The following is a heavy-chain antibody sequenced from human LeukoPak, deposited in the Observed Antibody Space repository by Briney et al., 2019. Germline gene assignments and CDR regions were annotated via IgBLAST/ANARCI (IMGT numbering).Heavy chain of an antibody. CDR1: GYTFTRYD. Sequence: ASVKVSCKASGYTFTRYDINWVRQATGQGLEWMGWVNLNSGNTGYAQKFQGRVTITRDTSINTAYMELSSLRSEDTAVYYCARVDGSPDSWGQGTLVTVSS. CDR2: VNLNSGNT. J-gene: IGHJ4*02. V-gene: IGHV1-8*03. CDR3: ARVDGSPDS. D-gene: IGHD2-15*01.